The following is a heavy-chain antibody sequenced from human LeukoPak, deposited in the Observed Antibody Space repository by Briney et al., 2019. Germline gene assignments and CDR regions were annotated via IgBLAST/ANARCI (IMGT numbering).Heavy chain of an antibody. D-gene: IGHD1-26*01. CDR3: ARGLSWELRNWFDP. J-gene: IGHJ5*02. CDR2: IYYSGST. V-gene: IGHV4-39*07. CDR1: GGSISSSSYY. Sequence: SETLSLTCTVSGGSISSSSYYWGWIRQPPGKGLEWIGSIYYSGSTYYNPSLKSRVTISVDTSKNQFSLKLSSVTAADTAVYYCARGLSWELRNWFDPWGQGTLVTVPS.